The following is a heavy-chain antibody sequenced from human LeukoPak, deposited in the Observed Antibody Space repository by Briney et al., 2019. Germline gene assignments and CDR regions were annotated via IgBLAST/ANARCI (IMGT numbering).Heavy chain of an antibody. CDR3: AKWSPYYYDSSGYLDH. J-gene: IGHJ4*02. CDR2: IWYDGSNK. D-gene: IGHD3-22*01. Sequence: GGSLRLSCAASGFTFSSYGMHWVRQAPSKGLEWVAVIWYDGSNKYYADSAEGRFTISRDNSKNTLYLQMNSLRAEDTALYYCAKWSPYYYDSSGYLDHWGQGTLVTVSS. CDR1: GFTFSSYG. V-gene: IGHV3-30*02.